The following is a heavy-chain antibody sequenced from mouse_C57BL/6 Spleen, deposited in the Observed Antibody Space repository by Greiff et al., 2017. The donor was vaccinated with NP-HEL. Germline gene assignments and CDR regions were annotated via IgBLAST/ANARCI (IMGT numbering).Heavy chain of an antibody. D-gene: IGHD1-1*01. J-gene: IGHJ4*01. CDR3: ASLYYYGSSPRSMDY. CDR2: ISSGGSYT. V-gene: IGHV5-6*01. Sequence: EVKLMESGGDLVKPGGSLKLSCAASGFTFSSYGMSWVRQTPDKRLEWVATISSGGSYTYYPDSVKGRFTISRDNAKNTLYLQMSSLKSEDTAMYYCASLYYYGSSPRSMDYWGQGTSVTVSS. CDR1: GFTFSSYG.